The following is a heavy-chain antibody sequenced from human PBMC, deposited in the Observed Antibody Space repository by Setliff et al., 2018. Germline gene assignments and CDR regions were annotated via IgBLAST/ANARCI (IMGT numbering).Heavy chain of an antibody. CDR1: GDSISRITYY. CDR2: VGHSGNT. Sequence: SETLSLTCTVYGDSISRITYYWGWIRQSPGKGLDWIGTVGHSGNTFYNPSLKSPVTISVNTSKNQISLELASVTAADTAVYYCARHGPTRTDSWFDSFDVWGQGTKVTVSS. CDR3: ARHGPTRTDSWFDSFDV. J-gene: IGHJ3*01. V-gene: IGHV4-39*01. D-gene: IGHD3-10*01.